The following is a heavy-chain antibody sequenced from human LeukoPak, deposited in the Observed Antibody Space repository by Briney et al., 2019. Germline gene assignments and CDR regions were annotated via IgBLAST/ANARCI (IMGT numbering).Heavy chain of an antibody. Sequence: PSETLSLTCTVSGGSISSGGYYWSWIRQHPGKGLEWIGYIYYSGSTCYNPSLKSRVTISVDTSKNQFSLKLSSVTAADTAVYYCARDGDYYDSSGYGYAFDIWGQGTMVTVSS. J-gene: IGHJ3*02. V-gene: IGHV4-31*03. CDR3: ARDGDYYDSSGYGYAFDI. CDR2: IYYSGST. CDR1: GGSISSGGYY. D-gene: IGHD3-22*01.